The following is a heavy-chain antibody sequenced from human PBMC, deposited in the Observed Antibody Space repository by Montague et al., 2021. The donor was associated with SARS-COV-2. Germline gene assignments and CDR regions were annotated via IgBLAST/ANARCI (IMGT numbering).Heavy chain of an antibody. V-gene: IGHV4-34*01. J-gene: IGHJ5*02. Sequence: SETLSLTCTVYGGSFSGYYWSWIRQPPGKGLEWIGEINHSGSTNYNPSLKSRVTISVDTSKNQFSLKLSSVTAADTAVYYCARTGYSFSLTRGSTWFDPWGQGTLVTVSS. CDR2: INHSGST. CDR1: GGSFSGYY. CDR3: ARTGYSFSLTRGSTWFDP. D-gene: IGHD2-2*03.